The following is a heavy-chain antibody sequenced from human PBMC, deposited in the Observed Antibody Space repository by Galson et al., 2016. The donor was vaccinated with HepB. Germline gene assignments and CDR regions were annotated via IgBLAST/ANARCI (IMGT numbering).Heavy chain of an antibody. CDR3: ARGLDATMGGGWHYGMDV. J-gene: IGHJ6*02. CDR2: IKPDGSEK. D-gene: IGHD5-18*01. CDR1: GFTFSSYW. V-gene: IGHV3-7*01. Sequence: SLRLSCAASGFTFSSYWMNWVRQAPGKGLEWVANIKPDGSEKNYVDSVKGRFTISRDNPKKSLYLQMNILRAEDTAVYYCARGLDATMGGGWHYGMDVWGQGTTGTFSS.